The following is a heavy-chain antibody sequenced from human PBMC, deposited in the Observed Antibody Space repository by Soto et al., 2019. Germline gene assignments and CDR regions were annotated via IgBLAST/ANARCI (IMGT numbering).Heavy chain of an antibody. CDR2: IIPIFGTA. V-gene: IGHV1-69*13. J-gene: IGHJ4*02. Sequence: GASVKVSCKASGGTFSSYAISWVRQAPGQGLEWMGGIIPIFGTANYAQKFQGRVTITADESTSTAYMELSSLRSEDTAVYYCATGDSRDYFDYWGQGTLVTVSS. CDR3: ATGDSRDYFDY. D-gene: IGHD4-17*01. CDR1: GGTFSSYA.